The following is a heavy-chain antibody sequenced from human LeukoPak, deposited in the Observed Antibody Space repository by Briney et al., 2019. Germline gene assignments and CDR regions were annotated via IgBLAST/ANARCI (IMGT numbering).Heavy chain of an antibody. J-gene: IGHJ4*02. V-gene: IGHV3-30*04. CDR1: GFTFSSYA. CDR3: ARPSLHTAGIAAAGGFFY. Sequence: GGSLRLSCAASGFTFSSYAMHWVRQAPGKGLEWVAVISYDGSNKYYADSVKGRFTISRDNSKNTLYLQMNSLRAEDTAAYYCARPSLHTAGIAAAGGFFYWGQGTLVTVSS. CDR2: ISYDGSNK. D-gene: IGHD6-13*01.